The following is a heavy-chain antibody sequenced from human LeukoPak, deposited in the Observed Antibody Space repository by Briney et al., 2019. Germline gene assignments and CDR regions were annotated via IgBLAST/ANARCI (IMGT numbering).Heavy chain of an antibody. CDR1: GYTFSNSI. Sequence: GESLKISCKGSGYTFSNSIIGWVRQMPGKGLEWMGIIYPGDSETRYSPSFQGQVTISADKSISTAYLQWSSLKASDTAMYYCAILVGARDPFDYWGQGTLVTVSS. J-gene: IGHJ4*02. V-gene: IGHV5-51*01. CDR2: IYPGDSET. D-gene: IGHD1-26*01. CDR3: AILVGARDPFDY.